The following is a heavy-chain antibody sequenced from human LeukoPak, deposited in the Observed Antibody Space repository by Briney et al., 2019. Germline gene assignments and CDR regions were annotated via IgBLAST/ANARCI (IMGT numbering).Heavy chain of an antibody. J-gene: IGHJ4*02. CDR2: ISGSGGST. D-gene: IGHD5/OR15-5a*01. Sequence: QPGGSLRLSCAASGFTFSSYAMSWVRQAPGKGLEWVSAISGSGGSTYYADSVKGRFTISRDNSKNTLFLQMNSLRAEDTAIYYCAQQTVSTITILHYWGQGTLVTVSS. CDR1: GFTFSSYA. CDR3: AQQTVSTITILHY. V-gene: IGHV3-23*01.